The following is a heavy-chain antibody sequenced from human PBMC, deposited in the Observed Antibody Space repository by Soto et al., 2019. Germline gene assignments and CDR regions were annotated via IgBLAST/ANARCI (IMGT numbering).Heavy chain of an antibody. CDR3: ARIYSSSRRGYYYYGMDV. D-gene: IGHD6-6*01. CDR1: GFTVSSNY. CDR2: IYSGGST. J-gene: IGHJ6*02. V-gene: IGHV3-53*01. Sequence: GGSLRLSCAASGFTVSSNYMSWVRQAPGKGLEWVSVIYSGGSTYYADSVKGRFTISRDNSKNTLYLQMNSLRAEDTAVYYCARIYSSSRRGYYYYGMDVWGQGTTVTVS.